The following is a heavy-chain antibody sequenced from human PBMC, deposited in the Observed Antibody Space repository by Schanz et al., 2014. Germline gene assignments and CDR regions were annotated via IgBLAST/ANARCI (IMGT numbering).Heavy chain of an antibody. V-gene: IGHV3-23*04. Sequence: EVQVVESGGGLVQPGGSLRLSCAVSGFTVSANYMIWVRQPPGKGLEWVSVISGSGVTIYYADPVKGRFTISRDNSKNTLYLQMNSLRVEDTAVYYCARQPGRITVSGVVSNWFDPWGQGTLVTVSS. J-gene: IGHJ5*02. D-gene: IGHD3-3*01. CDR1: GFTVSANY. CDR3: ARQPGRITVSGVVSNWFDP. CDR2: ISGSGVTI.